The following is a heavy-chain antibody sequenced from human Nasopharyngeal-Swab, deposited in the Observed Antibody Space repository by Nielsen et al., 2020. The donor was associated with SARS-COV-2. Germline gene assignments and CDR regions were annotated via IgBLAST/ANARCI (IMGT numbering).Heavy chain of an antibody. J-gene: IGHJ6*02. D-gene: IGHD2-15*01. CDR1: GFTFSSYA. V-gene: IGHV3-33*01. CDR3: ARDWRRVRMGSGDYGMDV. CDR2: IRYDGSNK. Sequence: GGSLRLSCAASGFTFSSYAMHWVRQAPGKGLEWVAVIRYDGSNKYYADSVKGRFTISRDNAKNTLYLQMISLRAEDTAVYYCARDWRRVRMGSGDYGMDVWGQGTTVTVSS.